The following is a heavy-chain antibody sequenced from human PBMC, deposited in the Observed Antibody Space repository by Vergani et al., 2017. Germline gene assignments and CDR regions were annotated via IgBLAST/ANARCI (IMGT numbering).Heavy chain of an antibody. J-gene: IGHJ6*02. V-gene: IGHV4-39*07. D-gene: IGHD2-15*01. CDR1: GGSISSSSYY. CDR2: IYYSGST. Sequence: QLQLQESGPGLVKPSETLSLTCTVSGGSISSSSYYWGWIRQPPGKGLEWIGSIYYSGSTYYNPSLKSRVTISVDTSKNQFSLKLSSVTAADTAVYYCARLLRQKYGMDVWGQGTTVTVSS. CDR3: ARLLRQKYGMDV.